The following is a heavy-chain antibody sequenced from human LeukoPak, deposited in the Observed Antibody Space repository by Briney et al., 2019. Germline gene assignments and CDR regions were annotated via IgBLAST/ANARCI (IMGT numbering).Heavy chain of an antibody. V-gene: IGHV3-30*04. CDR2: ISYDGSKK. CDR1: GFTFSSYA. J-gene: IGHJ4*02. D-gene: IGHD6-19*01. CDR3: AKESIAVAGNVDY. Sequence: PGGSLRLSCAASGFTFSSYAMHWVRQAPGKGLEWVAVISYDGSKKYYADSVKGRFTISRDNSKNTLYLQMNSLRAEDTAVYYCAKESIAVAGNVDYWGQGTLVTVSS.